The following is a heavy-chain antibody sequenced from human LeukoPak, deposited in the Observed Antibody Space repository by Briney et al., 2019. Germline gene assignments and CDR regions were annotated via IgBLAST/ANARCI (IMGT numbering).Heavy chain of an antibody. CDR2: IGSNGAST. CDR1: GFTFSSYA. Sequence: GGSLTLSCEASGFTFSSYAMHWVRQAPGKGLEYVSGIGSNGASTYHINSVRGRFTISRDNSKNTLYLQMGGLRTEDMAVYYCARDDVLGDLFTDWYFDLWGRGTLVTVSS. J-gene: IGHJ2*01. D-gene: IGHD3-10*01. V-gene: IGHV3-64*01. CDR3: ARDDVLGDLFTDWYFDL.